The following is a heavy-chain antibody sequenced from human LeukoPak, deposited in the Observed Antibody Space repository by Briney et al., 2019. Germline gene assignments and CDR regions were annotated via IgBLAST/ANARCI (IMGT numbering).Heavy chain of an antibody. CDR3: ASGYVGSSPFEY. Sequence: SETPSLTCTVSGVSISSYYWSWIRQSAGKGLEWIGRIYLSGNTKYYPSLKSRGTISVDKSKNQFSLKLSSVTAADTAMYYCASGYVGSSPFEYWGQGTLVTVSS. V-gene: IGHV4-4*07. CDR1: GVSISSYY. D-gene: IGHD3-10*01. J-gene: IGHJ4*02. CDR2: IYLSGNT.